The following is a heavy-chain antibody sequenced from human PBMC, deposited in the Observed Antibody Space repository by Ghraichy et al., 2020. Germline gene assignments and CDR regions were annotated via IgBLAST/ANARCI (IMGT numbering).Heavy chain of an antibody. CDR2: IRYDGNNK. CDR1: GFTFSSYG. D-gene: IGHD6-13*01. V-gene: IGHV3-30*02. J-gene: IGHJ1*01. Sequence: GGSLRLSCAASGFTFSSYGMDWVRQAPGKGLEWVAFIRYDGNNKYYADSVKGRFTISRDNFKNTLYLQMNSLRAEDTAVYYCAKAFTGYSSSWYPEYFQHWGQGTLVTVSS. CDR3: AKAFTGYSSSWYPEYFQH.